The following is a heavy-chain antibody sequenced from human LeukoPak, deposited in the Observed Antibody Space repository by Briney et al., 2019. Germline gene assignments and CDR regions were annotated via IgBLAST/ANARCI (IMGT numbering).Heavy chain of an antibody. D-gene: IGHD3-22*01. CDR2: INAGNGNT. CDR3: ARLYYYDSSGYYLDY. Sequence: GASVKVSCKASGYTFTSYAMHWVRQAPGQRLEWMGWINAGNGNTKYSQKFQGRVTITRDTFASTAYMELSSLRSEDTAVYYCARLYYYDSSGYYLDYWGQGTLVTVSS. J-gene: IGHJ4*02. CDR1: GYTFTSYA. V-gene: IGHV1-3*01.